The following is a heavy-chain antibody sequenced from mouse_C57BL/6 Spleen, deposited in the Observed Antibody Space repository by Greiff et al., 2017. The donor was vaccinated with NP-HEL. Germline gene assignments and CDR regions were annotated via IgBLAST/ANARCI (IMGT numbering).Heavy chain of an antibody. CDR3: ARGITTVVDWYFDV. Sequence: VQLQQSGAELMKPGASVKLSCKATGYTFTGYWIEWVKQRPGHGLEWIGEILPGSGSTNYNEKFKGKATFTADTSSNTAYMQLSSLTTEDSDIYYCARGITTVVDWYFDVGGTGTTVTVSS. CDR2: ILPGSGST. V-gene: IGHV1-9*01. D-gene: IGHD1-1*01. J-gene: IGHJ1*03. CDR1: GYTFTGYW.